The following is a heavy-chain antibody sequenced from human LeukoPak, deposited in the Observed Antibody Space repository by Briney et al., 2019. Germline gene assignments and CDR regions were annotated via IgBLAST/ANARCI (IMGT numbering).Heavy chain of an antibody. J-gene: IGHJ4*02. D-gene: IGHD3-22*01. CDR1: GFTFSSYW. V-gene: IGHV3-74*03. Sequence: GGSLRLSCAASGFTFSSYWMHWARQAPGKGLVWVSRINSDGSSTTYADSVKGRFTIARDNAKNTLYLQMNSLRLEDTAVYYCARDVDYHVTSECFDYWGQGTLVTVSS. CDR2: INSDGSST. CDR3: ARDVDYHVTSECFDY.